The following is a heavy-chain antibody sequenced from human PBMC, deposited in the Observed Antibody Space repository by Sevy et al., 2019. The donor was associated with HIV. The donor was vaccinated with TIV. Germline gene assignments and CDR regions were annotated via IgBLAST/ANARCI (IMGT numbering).Heavy chain of an antibody. CDR2: ISGSGDST. D-gene: IGHD3-22*01. V-gene: IGHV3-23*01. CDR3: ARDHGESRGYYPLGAFDI. Sequence: GGSLRLSCAASGFTFITYAMNWVRQAPGKGLEWVSTISGSGDSTYYADPVKGRFTISRDNSKNTLYLQMNSLRAPDTALYYCARDHGESRGYYPLGAFDIWGQATMVTVSS. CDR1: GFTFITYA. J-gene: IGHJ3*02.